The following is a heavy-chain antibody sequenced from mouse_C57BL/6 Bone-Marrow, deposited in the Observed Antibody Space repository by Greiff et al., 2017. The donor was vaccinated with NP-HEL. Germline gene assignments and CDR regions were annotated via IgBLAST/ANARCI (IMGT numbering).Heavy chain of an antibody. CDR2: IDPSDSYT. CDR1: GYTFTSYW. CDR3: AGYYFDY. Sequence: QVQLQQPGAELVKPGASVKLSCKASGYTFTSYWMQWVKQRPGQGLEWIGEIDPSDSYTNYNQKFKGKATLTVDTSSSTAYMQLSSLTSEDSAVYYCAGYYFDYGGQGTTLTVSS. V-gene: IGHV1-50*01. J-gene: IGHJ2*01.